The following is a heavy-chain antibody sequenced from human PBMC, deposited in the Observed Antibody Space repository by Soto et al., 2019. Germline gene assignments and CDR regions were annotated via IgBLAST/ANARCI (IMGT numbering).Heavy chain of an antibody. J-gene: IGHJ4*02. Sequence: AAVKVTCKASGNTLPSYYMHWVRQAPGQRLEWMGIINPSGGSTSYAQKFQGRVTMTRDTSTSTVYMELSSLRSEDTAVYYCARSIYGSGSYFDYWGQGTLVTVAS. CDR3: ARSIYGSGSYFDY. CDR2: INPSGGST. CDR1: GNTLPSYY. D-gene: IGHD3-10*01. V-gene: IGHV1-46*01.